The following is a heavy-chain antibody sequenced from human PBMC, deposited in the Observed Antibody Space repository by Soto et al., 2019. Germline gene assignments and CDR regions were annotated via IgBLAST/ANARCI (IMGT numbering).Heavy chain of an antibody. J-gene: IGHJ6*02. Sequence: QITLKESGPTLVKPTQTLTLTCTFSGFSLSTSGVGVAWIRQPPGKALEWLALIYWDDDKRYRPSLESRLTITTNTTQSQVVPTMTNTDSVDTATYYCAYLPCSGGSCYWFSFSGMAVWGQGTTVTVSS. D-gene: IGHD2-15*01. V-gene: IGHV2-5*02. CDR2: IYWDDDK. CDR1: GFSLSTSGVG. CDR3: AYLPCSGGSCYWFSFSGMAV.